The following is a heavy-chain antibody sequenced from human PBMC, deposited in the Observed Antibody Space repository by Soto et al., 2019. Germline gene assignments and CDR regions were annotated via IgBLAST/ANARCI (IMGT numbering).Heavy chain of an antibody. CDR1: GFTFTNYG. CDR2: IWFDGSTK. V-gene: IGHV3-33*01. J-gene: IGHJ6*02. D-gene: IGHD5-18*01. CDR3: ARFLDTAGMDV. Sequence: QVQLVESGGGVVQPGRSLRLSCAASGFTFTNYGMHWVRQAPGKGLEWVAVIWFDGSTKYYADSVKGRFAISRDNSKNTLYLQMNSLRAEDTAVYYCARFLDTAGMDVWGQGTTVTVSS.